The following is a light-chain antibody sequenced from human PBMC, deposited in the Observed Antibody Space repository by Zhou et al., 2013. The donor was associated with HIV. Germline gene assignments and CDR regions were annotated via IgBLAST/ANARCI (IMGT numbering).Light chain of an antibody. CDR2: GAS. CDR1: QTIDNY. V-gene: IGKV1-5*01. CDR3: QQYSYYLNS. Sequence: DIQMTQSPSSLSASVGDRVTITCRPSQTIDNYLNWYQRKPGKAPKLLIYGASILHSGVPSRFSGSGSGTEFTLTISSLQPDDFATYYCQQYSYYLNSFGQGTKLEL. J-gene: IGKJ2*03.